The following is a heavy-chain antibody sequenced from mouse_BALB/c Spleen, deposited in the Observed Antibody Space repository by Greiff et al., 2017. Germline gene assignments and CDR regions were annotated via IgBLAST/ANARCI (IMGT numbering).Heavy chain of an antibody. CDR1: GYTFTSYY. Sequence: VQLQQSGPELVKPGASVRISCKASGYTFTSYYIHWVKQRPGQGLEWIGWIYPGNVNTKYNEKFKGKATLTADKSSSTAYMQLSSLTSEDSAVYFCARRDYGYYFDYWGQGTTLTVSS. CDR2: IYPGNVNT. CDR3: ARRDYGYYFDY. J-gene: IGHJ2*01. D-gene: IGHD1-2*01. V-gene: IGHV1S56*01.